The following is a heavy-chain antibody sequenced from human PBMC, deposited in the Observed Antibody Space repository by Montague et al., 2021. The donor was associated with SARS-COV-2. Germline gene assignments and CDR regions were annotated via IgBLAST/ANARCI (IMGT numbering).Heavy chain of an antibody. J-gene: IGHJ5*02. V-gene: IGHV4-59*13. CDR3: ARTEYNWNDWFDP. CDR1: GGSISSYY. Sequence: SETLSLTCSVSGGSISSYYWSWIWLSPGKGLERVGYIFHSGITDSNSSLRGRVTITVDMSKYQFSLQLNSVSAAASAVYYCARTEYNWNDWFDPWGQGTLVTVSS. D-gene: IGHD1-20*01. CDR2: IFHSGIT.